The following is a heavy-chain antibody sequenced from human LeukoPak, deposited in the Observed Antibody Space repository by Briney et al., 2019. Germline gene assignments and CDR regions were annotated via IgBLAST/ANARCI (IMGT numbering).Heavy chain of an antibody. Sequence: GGSLRLSCAASGFAFSGSAMHWVRQTPGKGLEWIGRIRNKFYNYATAYSASVKGRFTISRDDSKNTAYLQMNSLKNEDTALYYYTSLKVDEGEFMSWFDPWGQGTLVTVSS. CDR1: GFAFSGSA. D-gene: IGHD3-16*01. CDR3: TSLKVDEGEFMSWFDP. J-gene: IGHJ5*02. CDR2: IRNKFYNYAT. V-gene: IGHV3-73*01.